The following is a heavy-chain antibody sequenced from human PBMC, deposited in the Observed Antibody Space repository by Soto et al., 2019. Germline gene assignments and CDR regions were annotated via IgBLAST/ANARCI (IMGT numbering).Heavy chain of an antibody. V-gene: IGHV1-69*09. CDR2: INPLSGIP. CDR1: GGTFVRHV. D-gene: IGHD2-2*01. J-gene: IGHJ4*02. Sequence: QVQLVQSGAEVKKPESSVKVSCKTSGGTFVRHVISWVRQAPGQGPEWMGKINPLSGIPNYAQKFQDRVTFTAETDSSTAYMELTSLRSDDTAVYYCATPACAATWCSPSHNLDHWGQGTLVTVSS. CDR3: ATPACAATWCSPSHNLDH.